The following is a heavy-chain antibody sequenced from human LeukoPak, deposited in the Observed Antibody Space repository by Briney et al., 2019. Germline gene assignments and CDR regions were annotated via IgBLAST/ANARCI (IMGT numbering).Heavy chain of an antibody. Sequence: SETLSLTCAVYGGSFSGYYWSWIRQPPGKGLEWIGEINHSGSTNYNPSLKSRVTISVDTSKTQFSLKLSSVTAADTAVYYCARRRGSSSVFYFQHWGQGTLVTVSS. D-gene: IGHD6-6*01. CDR3: ARRRGSSSVFYFQH. J-gene: IGHJ1*01. V-gene: IGHV4-34*01. CDR2: INHSGST. CDR1: GGSFSGYY.